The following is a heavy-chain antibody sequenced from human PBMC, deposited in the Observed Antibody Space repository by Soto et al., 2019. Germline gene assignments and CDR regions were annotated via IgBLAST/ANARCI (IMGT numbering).Heavy chain of an antibody. Sequence: GGSLRLSCAASGFTFHEYAMHWVRQVPWKCLEWVSGITWNSGTKGYVDSVKGRFTISRDNAKNSLYLEMTSLRPEDTAFYLCAKDGGGYAYNYELDAWGSGTLVTVSS. CDR1: GFTFHEYA. CDR3: AKDGGGYAYNYELDA. V-gene: IGHV3-9*01. CDR2: ITWNSGTK. D-gene: IGHD3-16*01. J-gene: IGHJ5*02.